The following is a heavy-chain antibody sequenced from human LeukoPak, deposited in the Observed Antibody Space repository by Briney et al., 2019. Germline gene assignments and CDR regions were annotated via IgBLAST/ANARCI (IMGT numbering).Heavy chain of an antibody. CDR2: IYPGDSDT. Sequence: GESLKISCKGSGYSFTSYWIGWVRQMPGKGLEWMGIIYPGDSDTRYSPSFQGQVTISADKSISTAYLQWSSLKASDTAMYYYARLLKSDYIWGSYRAGNYFDYWGQGTLVTVSS. CDR3: ARLLKSDYIWGSYRAGNYFDY. V-gene: IGHV5-51*01. J-gene: IGHJ4*02. CDR1: GYSFTSYW. D-gene: IGHD3-16*02.